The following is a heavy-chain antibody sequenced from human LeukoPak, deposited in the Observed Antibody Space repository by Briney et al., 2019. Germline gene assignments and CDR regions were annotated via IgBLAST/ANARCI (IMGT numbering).Heavy chain of an antibody. CDR3: AASRSHDALDY. V-gene: IGHV4-39*01. CDR1: GGSISTNDYY. D-gene: IGHD1-26*01. J-gene: IGHJ4*02. CDR2: IYSGGST. Sequence: SETLSLTCTVSGGSISTNDYYWGWIRQPPEKGLEWIGSIYSGGSTYYNPSLRTRVTISVDTSKNQFSLKVNSVTAADTAVYYCAASRSHDALDYWGQGTLVTVSS.